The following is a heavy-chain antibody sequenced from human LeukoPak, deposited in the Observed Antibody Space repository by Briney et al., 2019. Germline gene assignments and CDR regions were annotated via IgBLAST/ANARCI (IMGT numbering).Heavy chain of an antibody. Sequence: SETLSVTCTVSGSSINNFYWTWIRQPARKGLEWIGRIQASGSTNYNPSPKSRVTMSLDTSKNQFSLSLSSVTAADTAVYYCARGHSGSYYGYWGQGTLVTVSS. V-gene: IGHV4-4*07. D-gene: IGHD5-12*01. CDR1: GSSINNFY. CDR3: ARGHSGSYYGY. J-gene: IGHJ4*02. CDR2: IQASGST.